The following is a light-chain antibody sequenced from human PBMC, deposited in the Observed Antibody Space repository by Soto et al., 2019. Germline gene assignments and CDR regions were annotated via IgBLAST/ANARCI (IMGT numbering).Light chain of an antibody. CDR2: DAS. CDR3: QQYGSSLYT. CDR1: QSIGSNS. Sequence: EIVLTQSPGTLSLSPGEGASLSCRASQSIGSNSLAWYQHKPGQSPRLLIYDASIRATGIPERFSGSGSGTDFTLTIRRLEAEDFAVYHCQQYGSSLYTFGQGTKLEIK. V-gene: IGKV3-20*01. J-gene: IGKJ2*01.